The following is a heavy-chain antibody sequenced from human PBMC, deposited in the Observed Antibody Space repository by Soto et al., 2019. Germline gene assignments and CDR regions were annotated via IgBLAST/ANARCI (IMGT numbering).Heavy chain of an antibody. CDR1: GFTFSSYA. D-gene: IGHD3-10*01. CDR3: AAGYGSGSYYGY. CDR2: ISGSGGST. Sequence: EVQLLESGGGLVQPGGSLRLSCAASGFTFSSYAMSWVRQAPGKGLEWVSAISGSGGSTYYADSVKGRFTISRDNSKNTLYLQMNSLRAEDTAVYYCAAGYGSGSYYGYWGQGTLVTVSS. J-gene: IGHJ4*02. V-gene: IGHV3-23*01.